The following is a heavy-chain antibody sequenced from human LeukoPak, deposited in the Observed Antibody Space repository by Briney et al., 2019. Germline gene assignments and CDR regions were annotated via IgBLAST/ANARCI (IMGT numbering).Heavy chain of an antibody. Sequence: SETLSLTCTVSGYSISSGYYWGWIRQPPGKGLEWIGEINHSGSTNYNPSLKSRVTISVDTSKNQFSLKLSSVTAADTAVYYCASRRRSSSWYPFDYWGQGTLVTVSS. CDR3: ASRRRSSSWYPFDY. CDR2: INHSGST. CDR1: GYSISSGYY. D-gene: IGHD6-13*01. J-gene: IGHJ4*02. V-gene: IGHV4-38-2*02.